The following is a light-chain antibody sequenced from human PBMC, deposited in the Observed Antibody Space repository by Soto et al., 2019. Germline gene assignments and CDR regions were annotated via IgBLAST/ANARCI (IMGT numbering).Light chain of an antibody. V-gene: IGKV1-5*01. CDR2: DAS. J-gene: IGKJ1*01. Sequence: DIQMTQSPSTLSASLGDRVTITCRASQSISSWLAWYQQKPGKAPKLLIYDASSLERGVPSRFSGSGSGTEFTLTITSLQPDDFATYYCQQYNSYPWTFGQGTKVDIK. CDR3: QQYNSYPWT. CDR1: QSISSW.